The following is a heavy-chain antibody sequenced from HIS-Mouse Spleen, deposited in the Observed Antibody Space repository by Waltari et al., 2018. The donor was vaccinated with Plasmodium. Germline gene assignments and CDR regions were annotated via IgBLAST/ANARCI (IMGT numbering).Heavy chain of an antibody. J-gene: IGHJ6*02. CDR3: ASLPRVEEVTTPFYYYYYGMDV. CDR1: GGSTSSSSYY. D-gene: IGHD4-4*01. Sequence: QLQLQESGPGLVKPSETLSLTCTVPGGSTSSSSYYWGWIRPAPGQGREWVGSIYYSGSTYYNPSLNSRVTISVDTSKNQFSLKLSSVTAADTAVYYCASLPRVEEVTTPFYYYYYGMDVWGQGTTVTVSS. V-gene: IGHV4-39*01. CDR2: IYYSGST.